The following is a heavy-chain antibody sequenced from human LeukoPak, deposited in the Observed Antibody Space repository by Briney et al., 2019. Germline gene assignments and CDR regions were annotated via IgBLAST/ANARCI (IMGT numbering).Heavy chain of an antibody. CDR1: GGSFSGYY. D-gene: IGHD3-10*01. CDR3: ARSDGYGLVGI. J-gene: IGHJ3*02. Sequence: SETLPLTCAISGGSFSGYYWSWIRQPPGKTLEWIGSIYSIGSTYYNPSLKSRVIIIIDTPKHHFSLTLISVTAADTAVYYCARSDGYGLVGIWGQGTMVTVSS. CDR2: IYSIGST. V-gene: IGHV4-34*01.